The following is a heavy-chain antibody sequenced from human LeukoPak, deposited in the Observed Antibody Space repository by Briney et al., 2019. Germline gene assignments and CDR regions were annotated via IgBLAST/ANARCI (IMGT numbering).Heavy chain of an antibody. CDR1: GYTFTTYY. J-gene: IGHJ4*02. CDR2: INPSGGST. D-gene: IGHD3-3*01. Sequence: ASVKVSCKASGYTFTTYYMHWVRQAPGQGLEWMGIINPSGGSTSYAQKFQGRVTMTRDTATSTVYMELSGLRSEDTAVYYCARPILSIFKGVLGYWGQGTLVTVSS. CDR3: ARPILSIFKGVLGY. V-gene: IGHV1-46*01.